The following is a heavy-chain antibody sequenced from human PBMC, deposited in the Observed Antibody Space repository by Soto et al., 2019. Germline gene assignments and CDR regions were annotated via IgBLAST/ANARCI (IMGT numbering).Heavy chain of an antibody. CDR3: ARVQVLGGGGPEYYYGMDV. V-gene: IGHV4-34*01. J-gene: IGHJ6*02. D-gene: IGHD3-16*01. CDR1: GGSFSGYY. Sequence: SETLSLTCAVYGGSFSGYYWSWIRQPPGKGLEWIGEINHSGSTNYNPSLKSRVTISVDTSKNQFSLKLSSVTAADTAVYYCARVQVLGGGGPEYYYGMDVWGQGTTVTVSS. CDR2: INHSGST.